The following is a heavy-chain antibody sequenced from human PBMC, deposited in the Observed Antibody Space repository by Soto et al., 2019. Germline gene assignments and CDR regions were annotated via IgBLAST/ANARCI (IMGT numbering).Heavy chain of an antibody. J-gene: IGHJ4*02. V-gene: IGHV4-31*03. Sequence: QVQLQESGPGLVKASQTLSLICSVSGESISSGGYYWSWIRHHPGKGLEWIGYIYDSESAYYNPSLKGRVTISMDTSKNYFAMKLSSVTAADTAVYYCARASSSSSAADYWGQGTLITVSS. CDR1: GESISSGGYY. CDR2: IYDSESA. CDR3: ARASSSSSAADY. D-gene: IGHD6-6*01.